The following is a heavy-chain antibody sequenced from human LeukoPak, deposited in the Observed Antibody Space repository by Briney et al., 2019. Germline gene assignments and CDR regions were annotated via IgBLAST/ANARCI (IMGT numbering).Heavy chain of an antibody. J-gene: IGHJ3*02. CDR1: GFTFDDYA. V-gene: IGHV3-9*01. CDR3: AKAWGDYYDSSGYSNAFDI. CDR2: ISWSSGSI. Sequence: GGSLRLSCAASGFTFDDYAMHWVRQAPGKGLEWVSGISWSSGSIGYADSVKGLFTISRDNAKNSLYLQMNSLRAEDAALYYCAKAWGDYYDSSGYSNAFDIWGQGTMVTVSS. D-gene: IGHD3-22*01.